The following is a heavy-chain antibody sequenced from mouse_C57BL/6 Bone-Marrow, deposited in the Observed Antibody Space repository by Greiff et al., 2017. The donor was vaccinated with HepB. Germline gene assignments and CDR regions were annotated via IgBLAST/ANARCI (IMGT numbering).Heavy chain of an antibody. CDR1: GYTFTSYW. D-gene: IGHD1-1*01. V-gene: IGHV1-55*01. CDR2: IYPGSGST. CDR3: SRKSYYYGRLY. J-gene: IGHJ2*01. Sequence: VQLQQPGAELVKPGASVKKSCKASGYTFTSYWITWVKQRPGQGLEWIGDIYPGSGSTNYNEKFKSKATLTVDTSSSTAYMQLSSLTSEDSAVYYCSRKSYYYGRLYWGQRTTLTVSS.